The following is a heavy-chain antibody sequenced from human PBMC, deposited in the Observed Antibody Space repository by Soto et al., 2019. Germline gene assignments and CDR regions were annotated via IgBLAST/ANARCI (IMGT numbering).Heavy chain of an antibody. CDR2: ISPNSGGT. CDR1: GYTFTRYY. D-gene: IGHD6-19*01. Sequence: ASVKVSCKASGYTFTRYYIHWVRQAPGQGLEWMGWISPNSGGTNYAQRFQGRVTMTRDTSISTAYMELSSLRSDDTAVYYCARGFEGWYPSWFDPWGQGTLVTVSS. J-gene: IGHJ5*02. V-gene: IGHV1-2*02. CDR3: ARGFEGWYPSWFDP.